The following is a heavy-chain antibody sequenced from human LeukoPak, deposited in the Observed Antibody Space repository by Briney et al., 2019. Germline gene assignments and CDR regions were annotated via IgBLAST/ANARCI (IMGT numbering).Heavy chain of an antibody. Sequence: GGSLRLSCAASGFTFSSYGMHWVRQAPGKGLEWVALTSYDGSNKYYADSVKGRFTISRDSSTNTLYLQMISLRAEDTAVYYCAKGHSSGWYLDSWGQGTLVTVSS. CDR2: TSYDGSNK. CDR1: GFTFSSYG. V-gene: IGHV3-30*18. D-gene: IGHD6-19*01. CDR3: AKGHSSGWYLDS. J-gene: IGHJ4*02.